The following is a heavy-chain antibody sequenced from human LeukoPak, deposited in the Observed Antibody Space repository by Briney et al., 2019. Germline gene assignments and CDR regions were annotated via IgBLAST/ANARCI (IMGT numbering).Heavy chain of an antibody. J-gene: IGHJ4*02. Sequence: GESLQISCQGSGYSFTSYWIGWVRQLPGKGLEWMGIIYPGDSDTRYSPSFQGQVTISADKSIPTAYLQWRSLKASDTAMHYCARLKTGDDSYDYWGQGTLVTVSS. CDR1: GYSFTSYW. V-gene: IGHV5-51*01. CDR3: ARLKTGDDSYDY. D-gene: IGHD7-27*01. CDR2: IYPGDSDT.